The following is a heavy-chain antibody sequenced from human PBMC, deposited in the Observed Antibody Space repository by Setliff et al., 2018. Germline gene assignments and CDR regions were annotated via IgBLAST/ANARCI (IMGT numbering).Heavy chain of an antibody. J-gene: IGHJ4*02. Sequence: GASVKVSCKAFGYTFAKYGTSWVRQAPGQGLEWMGWISPYNGDTKYAQNLQGRVAMTTDTSTSTAYMELRSLRSDDTAVYYCARGRDPAYYYDSGGYYWDYWGQGTLVTVSS. CDR1: GYTFAKYG. CDR2: ISPYNGDT. CDR3: ARGRDPAYYYDSGGYYWDY. D-gene: IGHD3-22*01. V-gene: IGHV1-18*01.